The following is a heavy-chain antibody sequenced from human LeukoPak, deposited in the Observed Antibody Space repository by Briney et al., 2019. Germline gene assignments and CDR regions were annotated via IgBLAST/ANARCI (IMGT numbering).Heavy chain of an antibody. J-gene: IGHJ4*02. V-gene: IGHV3-30*18. CDR1: GFTFSSYG. CDR2: ISYDGSNK. CDR3: AKGRMVRGVMADY. Sequence: PGRSLRLSCAASGFTFSSYGMHWVRQAPGKGLEWVAVISYDGSNKYYADSVKGRFTISRDNSKNTLYLQMNSLRAEDTAVYYCAKGRMVRGVMADYWGQGTLVTVSS. D-gene: IGHD3-10*01.